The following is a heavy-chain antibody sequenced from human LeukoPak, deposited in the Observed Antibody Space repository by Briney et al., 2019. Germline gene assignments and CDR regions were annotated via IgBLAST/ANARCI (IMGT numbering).Heavy chain of an antibody. CDR3: ASLYCSSTSCYTGDYYYYMDV. D-gene: IGHD2-2*02. Sequence: ASVKVSCKASGATFSSYTISWVRQAPGQGLEWMGRIIPILGIANYAQKFQGRVTITADKSTSTAYMELSSLRSEDTAVYYCASLYCSSTSCYTGDYYYYMDVWGKGTTVTVSS. CDR2: IIPILGIA. J-gene: IGHJ6*03. V-gene: IGHV1-69*02. CDR1: GATFSSYT.